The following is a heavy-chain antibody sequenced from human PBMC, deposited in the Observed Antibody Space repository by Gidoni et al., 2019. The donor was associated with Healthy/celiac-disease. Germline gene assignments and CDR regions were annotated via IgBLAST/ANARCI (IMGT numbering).Heavy chain of an antibody. CDR1: GFTFDDYA. D-gene: IGHD6-19*01. Sequence: EVQLVESGGGLVQPGSSLSLYCAASGFTFDDYAMHWVRQAPGKGLEWVAGISWNSGSIGYADSVKGRFTISRDNAKNSLYLQMNSLRAEDTALYYCAKFSVAVGTHGFDIWGQGTMVTVSS. J-gene: IGHJ3*02. V-gene: IGHV3-9*01. CDR3: AKFSVAVGTHGFDI. CDR2: ISWNSGSI.